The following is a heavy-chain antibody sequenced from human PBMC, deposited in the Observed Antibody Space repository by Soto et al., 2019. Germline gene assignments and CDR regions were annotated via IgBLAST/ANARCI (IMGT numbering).Heavy chain of an antibody. CDR1: GGTFSSYA. V-gene: IGHV1-69*01. Sequence: QVRLVQSGAEVKKPGSSVKVSCKASGGTFSSYAISWVRQAPGQGLEWMGGIIPIFGTANYAQKFQGRVTITADESTSTAYMELSSLRSEDTAVYYCARAILSGYCSGGSCYYFDYWGQGTLVTVSS. J-gene: IGHJ4*02. CDR2: IIPIFGTA. D-gene: IGHD2-15*01. CDR3: ARAILSGYCSGGSCYYFDY.